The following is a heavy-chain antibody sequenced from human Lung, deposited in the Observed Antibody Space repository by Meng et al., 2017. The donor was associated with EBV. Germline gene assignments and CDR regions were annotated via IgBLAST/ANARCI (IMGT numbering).Heavy chain of an antibody. V-gene: IGHV3-74*01. D-gene: IGHD3-16*01. Sequence: EVQLVESGGALVRPGGSLKLSCEGSGYTFSRYWMHWVRQVPGKGLLWVSRINEHGSITTYADSVKGRFTISRDNAKNTMYLQMNSLRDEDTGVYFCSRDLVGSADSWGQGTLVTASS. CDR3: SRDLVGSADS. J-gene: IGHJ4*02. CDR2: INEHGSIT. CDR1: GYTFSRYW.